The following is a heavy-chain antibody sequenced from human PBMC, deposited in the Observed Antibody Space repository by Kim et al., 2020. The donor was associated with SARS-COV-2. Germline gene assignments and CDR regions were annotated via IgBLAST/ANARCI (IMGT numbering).Heavy chain of an antibody. J-gene: IGHJ4*02. CDR1: GGSISSSSYY. Sequence: SETLSLTCTVSGGSISSSSYYWGWIRQPPGKGLEWIGSIYYSGSTYYNPSLKSRVTISVDTSKNQFSLKLSSVTAADTAVYYCARHVMWGIAVAGTPLGVTGPDYWGQGTLVTVSS. V-gene: IGHV4-39*01. D-gene: IGHD6-19*01. CDR3: ARHVMWGIAVAGTPLGVTGPDY. CDR2: IYYSGST.